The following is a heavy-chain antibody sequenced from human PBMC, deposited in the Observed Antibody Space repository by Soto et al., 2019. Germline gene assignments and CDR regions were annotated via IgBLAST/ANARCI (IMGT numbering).Heavy chain of an antibody. Sequence: QVQLQESGPGLVKPSQTLSLTCTVSGGSISSGGYYWSWIRQHPGKGLEWIGYIYYSGSTYYNASLKGRVTISVDTSKNQFSLKRSSVTAADTAVYYCARGGGSGYSFDYWGQGTLVTVSS. CDR2: IYYSGST. CDR3: ARGGGSGYSFDY. D-gene: IGHD3-22*01. CDR1: GGSISSGGYY. J-gene: IGHJ4*02. V-gene: IGHV4-31*03.